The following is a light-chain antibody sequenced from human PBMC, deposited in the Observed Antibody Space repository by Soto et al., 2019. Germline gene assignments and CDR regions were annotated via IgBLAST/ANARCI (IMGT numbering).Light chain of an antibody. CDR1: SGDIGSYNR. J-gene: IGLJ1*01. Sequence: QSALTQPASVSGSPGQSITLSCTGTSGDIGSYNRVSWYQQHPGKAPKLIIYEVTERPSGVSNRFSGSKSGNTASLTISGLQAEDEAEYYCSAYTNINTRACVFGPGTKVTVL. CDR3: SAYTNINTRACV. V-gene: IGLV2-14*01. CDR2: EVT.